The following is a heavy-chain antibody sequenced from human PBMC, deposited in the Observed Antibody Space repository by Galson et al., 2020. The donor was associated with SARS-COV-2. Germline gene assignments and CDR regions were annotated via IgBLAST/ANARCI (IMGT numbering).Heavy chain of an antibody. D-gene: IGHD2-15*01. CDR3: ARDPNVVVVAATDYGY. CDR2: ISSSSSYI. Sequence: GGSLRLSCAASGFTFSSYSMNWVRQAPGKGLEWVSSISSSSSYIYYADSVKGRFTISRDNAKNSLYLQMNSLRAEDTAVYYCARDPNVVVVAATDYGYWGQGTLVTVSS. CDR1: GFTFSSYS. V-gene: IGHV3-21*01. J-gene: IGHJ4*02.